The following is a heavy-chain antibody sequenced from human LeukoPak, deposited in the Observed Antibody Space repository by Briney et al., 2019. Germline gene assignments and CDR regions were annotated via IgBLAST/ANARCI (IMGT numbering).Heavy chain of an antibody. CDR3: ARSGKSGYSSGWYRGRIDY. D-gene: IGHD6-19*01. CDR1: GGSFSGYY. Sequence: SETLSLTCAVYGGSFSGYYWSWIRQPPGKGLEWIGEINHSGSTNYNLSLKSRVTISVDTSKNQFSLKLSSLTAADTAVYYCARSGKSGYSSGWYRGRIDYWGQGTLVTVSS. CDR2: INHSGST. V-gene: IGHV4-34*01. J-gene: IGHJ4*02.